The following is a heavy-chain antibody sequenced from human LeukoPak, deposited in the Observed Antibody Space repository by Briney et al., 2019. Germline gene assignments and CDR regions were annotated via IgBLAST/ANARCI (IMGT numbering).Heavy chain of an antibody. J-gene: IGHJ4*02. CDR2: ISGSGGST. D-gene: IGHD3-22*01. Sequence: GGSLRLSCAASGSTFSSYAMSWVRQAPGKGLEWDSAISGSGGSTYYADSVKGRFTISRDNSKNTLYLQMNSLRAEDTAVYYCAKGAAYYYDSSGYYFDYWGQGTLVTVSS. V-gene: IGHV3-23*01. CDR3: AKGAAYYYDSSGYYFDY. CDR1: GSTFSSYA.